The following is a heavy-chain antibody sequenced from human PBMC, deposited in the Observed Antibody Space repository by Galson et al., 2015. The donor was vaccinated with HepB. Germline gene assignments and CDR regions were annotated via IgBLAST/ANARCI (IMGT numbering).Heavy chain of an antibody. V-gene: IGHV1-2*06. Sequence: SVKVSCKASGYTFTGYYMHWVRQAPGQGLEWMGRINPNSGGTNYAQKFQGRVTMTRDTSISTAYMELSRLRSNDTAVYYCARDQAPSLIAAAEGSYMDVWGKGTTVTVSS. J-gene: IGHJ6*03. CDR3: ARDQAPSLIAAAEGSYMDV. CDR1: GYTFTGYY. CDR2: INPNSGGT. D-gene: IGHD6-13*01.